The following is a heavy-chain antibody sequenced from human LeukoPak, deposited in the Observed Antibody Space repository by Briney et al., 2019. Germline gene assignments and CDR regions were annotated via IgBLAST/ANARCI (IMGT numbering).Heavy chain of an antibody. CDR1: GFTFSSYA. D-gene: IGHD4-23*01. J-gene: IGHJ4*02. Sequence: PGGSLRLSCAASGFTFSSYAMTWVRQAPGKGLEWVSGIRGSDDSTYYADSVRGRFTVSRDNSKNTLFLQMDSLRADDTAVYYCAKGATPFDYGGNSVNWGQGTLVTVSS. V-gene: IGHV3-23*01. CDR3: AKGATPFDYGGNSVN. CDR2: IRGSDDST.